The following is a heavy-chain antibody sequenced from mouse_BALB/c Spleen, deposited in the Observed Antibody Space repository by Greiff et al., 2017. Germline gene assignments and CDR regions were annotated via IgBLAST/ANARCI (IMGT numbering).Heavy chain of an antibody. CDR3: NAGTGTGDY. Sequence: EVQLQQSGAELVRSGASVKLSCTASGFNIKDYYMHWVKQRPEQGLEWIGWIDPENGDTEYAPKFQGKATMTADTSSNTAYLQLSSLTSEDTAVYYCNAGTGTGDYWGQGTTLTVSS. CDR2: IDPENGDT. CDR1: GFNIKDYY. V-gene: IGHV14-4*02. D-gene: IGHD4-1*01. J-gene: IGHJ2*01.